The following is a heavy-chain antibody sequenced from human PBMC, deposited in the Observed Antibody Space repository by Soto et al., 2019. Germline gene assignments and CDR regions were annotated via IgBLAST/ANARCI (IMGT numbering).Heavy chain of an antibody. CDR3: ARARVDVPAHPRLVAFDL. D-gene: IGHD2-2*01. J-gene: IGHJ3*01. V-gene: IGHV3-53*01. Sequence: EVQLVESGGGLIQPGGSLRLACVASGFTVRDNFMIWVRQAPGRGLEWVSALYRGGVAYYADAVKGRFIVSRDHPENTLYLQMTSLRADDSAIYSCARARVDVPAHPRLVAFDLWGQGTVVTVS. CDR1: GFTVRDNF. CDR2: LYRGGVA.